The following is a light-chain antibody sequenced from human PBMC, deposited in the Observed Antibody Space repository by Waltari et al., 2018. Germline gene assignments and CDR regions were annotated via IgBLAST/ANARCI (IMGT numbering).Light chain of an antibody. V-gene: IGKV3-20*01. J-gene: IGKJ1*01. Sequence: EIVLTQSPGTLSLSPGGRATLSCRASESIGRTLAWYQQKPGQPPRLLVYDASSRATGIPGRFSGSGSGTDFSLTISRLEPEDFAVYYCQKYGTRPATFGQGTKVEIK. CDR3: QKYGTRPAT. CDR2: DAS. CDR1: ESIGRT.